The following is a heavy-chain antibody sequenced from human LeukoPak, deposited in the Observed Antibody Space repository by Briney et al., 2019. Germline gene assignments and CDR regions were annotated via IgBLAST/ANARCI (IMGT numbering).Heavy chain of an antibody. J-gene: IGHJ4*02. CDR3: AREFSTVGNFDY. CDR1: GFTFSRFS. D-gene: IGHD3-3*02. V-gene: IGHV3-21*01. Sequence: GGSLRLSCAPSGFTFSRFSMRWVRQGPGKGLEWVSSIYFTGNHISYADSVKGRFTISRDNANNSVYLQMNGLRAEDTAVYYCAREFSTVGNFDYWGQGTLVTVSS. CDR2: IYFTGNHI.